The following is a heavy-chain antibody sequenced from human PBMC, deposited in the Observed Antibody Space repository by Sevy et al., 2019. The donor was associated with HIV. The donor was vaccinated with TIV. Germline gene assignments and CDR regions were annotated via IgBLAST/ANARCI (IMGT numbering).Heavy chain of an antibody. CDR3: AKSPRPAVSTAYALDV. CDR1: GFTFSGYG. V-gene: IGHV3-30*02. CDR2: VRYDGSSK. D-gene: IGHD4-17*01. J-gene: IGHJ6*02. Sequence: WGSLRLSCAASGFTFSGYGMNWVRQAHGKGLEWVAFVRYDGSSKYYEESVKGRFTISRDNSKNTVYLQVNSLRPEDTAVYYCAKSPRPAVSTAYALDVWGQGTTVTVSS.